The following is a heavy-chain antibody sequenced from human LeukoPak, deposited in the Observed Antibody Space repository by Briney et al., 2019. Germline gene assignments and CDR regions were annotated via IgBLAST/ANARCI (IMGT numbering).Heavy chain of an antibody. CDR1: GFTFSSYS. Sequence: GGSLRLSCAASGFTFSSYSMNWVRQAPGKGLEWVSSISSSSSYIYYADSVKGRFTISRDNAKNSLYLQMNSLRAEDTAVYYCARDRKGDAFDIWGQGTMVTVSS. CDR3: ARDRKGDAFDI. J-gene: IGHJ3*02. CDR2: ISSSSSYI. V-gene: IGHV3-21*01.